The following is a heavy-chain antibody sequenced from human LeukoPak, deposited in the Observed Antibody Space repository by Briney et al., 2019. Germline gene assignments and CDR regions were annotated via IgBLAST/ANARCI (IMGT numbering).Heavy chain of an antibody. D-gene: IGHD2-21*02. CDR1: GYTFASCY. CDR3: ARGGCGDSAAPFDD. Sequence: ASVKVSCKTSGYTFASCYMHWVRQAPGQGLEWMGMINPSAGSTRYAQKFQGRVTMTTDTSTSTVYMELSSLRSEDTAVYYCARGGCGDSAAPFDDWGQGTLVPVSS. V-gene: IGHV1-46*01. J-gene: IGHJ4*02. CDR2: INPSAGST.